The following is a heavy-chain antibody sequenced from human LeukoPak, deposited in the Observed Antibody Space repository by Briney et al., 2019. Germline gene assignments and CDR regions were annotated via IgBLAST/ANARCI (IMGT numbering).Heavy chain of an antibody. CDR3: ARVLSYRPYDAFDI. V-gene: IGHV4-28*03. J-gene: IGHJ3*02. D-gene: IGHD1-26*01. Sequence: SETLSLTCAVSGYSISSSNWWGWIRQPPGKGLEWIGYIYYSGGTYYNPSLKSRVTMSVDTSKNQFSLKLSSVTAVDTAVYYCARVLSYRPYDAFDIWGQGTMVTVSS. CDR2: IYYSGGT. CDR1: GYSISSSNW.